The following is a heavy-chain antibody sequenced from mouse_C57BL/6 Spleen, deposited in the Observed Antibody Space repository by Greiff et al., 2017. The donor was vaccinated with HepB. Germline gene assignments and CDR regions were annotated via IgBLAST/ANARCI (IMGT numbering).Heavy chain of an antibody. CDR1: GYTFTSYW. J-gene: IGHJ3*01. D-gene: IGHD2-3*01. CDR2: IYPSDSET. V-gene: IGHV1-61*01. Sequence: QVQLQQSGAELVRPGSSVKLSCKASGYTFTSYWMDWVKQRPGQGLEWIGNIYPSDSETHYNQKFKDKATLTVDKSSSTAYMQLSSLTSEDSAVYYCARWGYDGQGAYWGQGTLVTVSA. CDR3: ARWGYDGQGAY.